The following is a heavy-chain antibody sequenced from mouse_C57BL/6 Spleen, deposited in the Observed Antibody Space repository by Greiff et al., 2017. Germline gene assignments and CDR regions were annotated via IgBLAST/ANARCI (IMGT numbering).Heavy chain of an antibody. CDR3: AARKSTGTGGKRHY. Sequence: VKLQESGAELVRPGTSVKVSCKASGYAFTNYWIEWVKQRPGQGLEWIGVINPGSGGTNYNEKFKGKATLTADKSSSTAYMQLSSLTSEDSAVYFGAARKSTGTGGKRHYWGQGTTLTVSS. CDR2: INPGSGGT. V-gene: IGHV1-54*01. J-gene: IGHJ2*01. CDR1: GYAFTNYW. D-gene: IGHD4-1*01.